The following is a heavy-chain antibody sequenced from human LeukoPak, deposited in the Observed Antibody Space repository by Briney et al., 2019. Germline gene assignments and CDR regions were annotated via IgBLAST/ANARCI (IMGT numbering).Heavy chain of an antibody. V-gene: IGHV3-48*03. D-gene: IGHD4-17*01. J-gene: IGHJ4*02. CDR1: GFTFSSYE. Sequence: GGSLRLSCAASGFTFSSYEMNWVRQAPGKGLEWVSYISSSGSTIYYADSVKGRFTISRDNAKNSLYLQMNSLRAEDTAVYYCARLGYGDYDFDYWGQGTLVTVSS. CDR2: ISSSGSTI. CDR3: ARLGYGDYDFDY.